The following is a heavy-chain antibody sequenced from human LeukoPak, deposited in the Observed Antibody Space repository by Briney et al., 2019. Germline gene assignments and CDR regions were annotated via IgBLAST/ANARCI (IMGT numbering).Heavy chain of an antibody. Sequence: PSETLSLTCTVSGGSISSYYWSWIRQPPGKGLEWIGYIYYSGSTNYNPSLKSRVTISVDTSKNQFSLKLSSVTAADTAVYYCASQSKGTFDYWGQGTLVTVSS. J-gene: IGHJ4*02. CDR3: ASQSKGTFDY. CDR1: GGSISSYY. CDR2: IYYSGST. V-gene: IGHV4-59*08.